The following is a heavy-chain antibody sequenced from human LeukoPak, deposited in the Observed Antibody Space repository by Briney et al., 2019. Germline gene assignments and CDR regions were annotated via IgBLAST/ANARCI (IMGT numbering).Heavy chain of an antibody. CDR3: ARRSKLGYYFDS. V-gene: IGHV1-18*01. CDR2: ISTYNGNT. Sequence: ASVKVSCKASGYTFTSYGLSWVRQAPGQGLEWMGWISTYNGNTNYAQKVQGRVTMTTDTSTSTAYMELRILGSDDTAVYSCARRSKLGYYFDSWGQGILVTVSS. D-gene: IGHD3-16*01. CDR1: GYTFTSYG. J-gene: IGHJ4*02.